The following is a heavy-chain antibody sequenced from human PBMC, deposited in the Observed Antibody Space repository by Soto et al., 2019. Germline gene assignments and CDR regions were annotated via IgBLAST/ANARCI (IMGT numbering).Heavy chain of an antibody. V-gene: IGHV3-48*03. Sequence: EVQLVESGGDLVQPGRSLRLSCAASGFTFSSYEFNWVRQAPGKGLEWISYIGTSSTNIYYADSVKGRFTSSRDNAKNALYLQMNSLRAEDTAIYYCAREELKWGGDCFAFLGQGTLVTVSS. J-gene: IGHJ4*02. CDR1: GFTFSSYE. CDR3: AREELKWGGDCFAF. D-gene: IGHD2-21*01. CDR2: IGTSSTNI.